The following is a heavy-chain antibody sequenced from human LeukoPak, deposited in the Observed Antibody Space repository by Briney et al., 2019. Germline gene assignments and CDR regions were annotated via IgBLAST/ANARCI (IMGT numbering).Heavy chain of an antibody. CDR2: INSDESST. CDR1: GFTFSAYW. CDR3: VRGRSGSYFVN. Sequence: GGSLRLSCAASGFTFSAYWMHWVREAPGKGLVWVSGINSDESSTTYADSVKGRFTISRDDAKNTLSLQMNSLRVDDTAEYYCVRGRSGSYFVNWGQGTLVTVSS. V-gene: IGHV3-74*01. J-gene: IGHJ4*02. D-gene: IGHD1-26*01.